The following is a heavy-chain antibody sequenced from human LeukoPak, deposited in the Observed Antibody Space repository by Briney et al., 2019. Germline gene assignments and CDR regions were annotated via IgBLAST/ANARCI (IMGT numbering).Heavy chain of an antibody. J-gene: IGHJ5*02. CDR2: IDTSGTT. CDR1: GGSISSYD. CDR3: ARFLAAVDGGGWFDP. Sequence: SETLSLTCTVSGGSISSYDWSWIRQPAGKGLEWIGRIDTSGTTNYNPSLKSRVTMSVDTSKNQFSLNLSSVTAADTAVYYCARFLAAVDGGGWFDPWGQGTLVTVSS. V-gene: IGHV4-4*07. D-gene: IGHD6-13*01.